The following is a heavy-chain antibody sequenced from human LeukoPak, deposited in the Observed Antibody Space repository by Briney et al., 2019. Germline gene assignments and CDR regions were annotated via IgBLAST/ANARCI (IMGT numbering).Heavy chain of an antibody. J-gene: IGHJ4*02. V-gene: IGHV1-18*01. CDR3: ARVGSGWYYFDY. D-gene: IGHD6-19*01. Sequence: ASVKVSCKASGYIFTEHHINWVRQAPGQGLEWMGWISAYNGNTNYAQKLQGRVTMTTDTSTSTAYMELRSLRSDDTAVYYCARVGSGWYYFDYWGQGTLVTVSS. CDR1: GYIFTEHH. CDR2: ISAYNGNT.